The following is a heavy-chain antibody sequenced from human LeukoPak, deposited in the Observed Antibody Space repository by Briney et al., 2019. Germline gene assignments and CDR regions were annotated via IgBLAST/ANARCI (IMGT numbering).Heavy chain of an antibody. CDR1: GYTFTSYD. D-gene: IGHD3-10*01. CDR2: MNPNSGNT. V-gene: IGHV1-8*02. Sequence: ASVKVSCKASGYTFTSYDINWVRQATGQGLEWMGWMNPNSGNTGYAQKFQGRVTMTRDTSISTAYMELSRLRSDDTAVYYCARDVRRGDSGSYRTPRQTYYYYMDVWGKGTTVTVSS. J-gene: IGHJ6*03. CDR3: ARDVRRGDSGSYRTPRQTYYYYMDV.